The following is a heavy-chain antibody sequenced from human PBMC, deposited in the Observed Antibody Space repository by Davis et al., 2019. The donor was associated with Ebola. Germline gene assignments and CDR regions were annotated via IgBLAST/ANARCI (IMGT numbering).Heavy chain of an antibody. Sequence: AASVKVSCNASGYTFSSFAISWVRQAPGQGLEWMGWISAYNGNTNYAQKVQGRVTMTTDTSTSTAYMELRSLRSDDTAVYYCARGRYQSDYWGQGTLVTVSS. CDR3: ARGRYQSDY. CDR2: ISAYNGNT. V-gene: IGHV1-18*01. CDR1: GYTFSSFA. J-gene: IGHJ4*02. D-gene: IGHD2-2*01.